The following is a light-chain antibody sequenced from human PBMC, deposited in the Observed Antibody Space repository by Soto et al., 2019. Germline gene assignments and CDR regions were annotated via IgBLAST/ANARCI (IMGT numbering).Light chain of an antibody. Sequence: DNQMTQSPSSLSASVGDRVTITCQASQDISNYLNWYQQKAGKAPKLLIYDASTLETGVPSRFSGSGSGTHFTLTIVSLQPEDIATYYCQQYNNIPITFGQGTRLE. CDR3: QQYNNIPIT. V-gene: IGKV1-33*01. CDR1: QDISNY. CDR2: DAS. J-gene: IGKJ5*01.